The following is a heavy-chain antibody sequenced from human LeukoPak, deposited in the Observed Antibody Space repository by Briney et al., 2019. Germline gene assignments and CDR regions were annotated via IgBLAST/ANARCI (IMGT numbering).Heavy chain of an antibody. V-gene: IGHV1-18*01. CDR3: ARAITTTSISGSYYFDY. CDR2: ISAYNDNT. CDR1: GYTFTSYG. D-gene: IGHD1-26*01. Sequence: ASVKVSCKASGYTFTSYGISWVRQAPGQGLEWMGWISAYNDNTNYAQKLQGRVTMTTDTSTSTAYMELRSLRSDDTAVYYCARAITTTSISGSYYFDYWGQGTLVTVSS. J-gene: IGHJ4*02.